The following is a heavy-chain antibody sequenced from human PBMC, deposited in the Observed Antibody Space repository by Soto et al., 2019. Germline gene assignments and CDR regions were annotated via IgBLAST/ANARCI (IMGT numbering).Heavy chain of an antibody. J-gene: IGHJ5*02. Sequence: QVQLQESGPGLVKPSETLSLTCTVSGGSISSYYWSWLRQPPGKGLEWIGYIYSSGSTNYNPSLKSRVTISVDTSKNQFSLKLSSVTAADTAVYYCARAKAPLYSSSWYWFDPWGQGTLVTVSS. CDR2: IYSSGST. CDR1: GGSISSYY. D-gene: IGHD6-13*01. CDR3: ARAKAPLYSSSWYWFDP. V-gene: IGHV4-59*08.